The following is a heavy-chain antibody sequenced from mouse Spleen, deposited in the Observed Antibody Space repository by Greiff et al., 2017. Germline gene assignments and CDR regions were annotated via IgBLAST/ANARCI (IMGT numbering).Heavy chain of an antibody. CDR2: IYPSDSET. V-gene: IGHV1-61*01. J-gene: IGHJ2*01. CDR3: ARNEGNYVGY. D-gene: IGHD1-2*01. Sequence: QVQLQQPGAELVRPGSSVKLSCKASGYTFTSYWMDWVKQRPGQGLEWIGNIYPSDSETHYNQKFKDKATLTVDKSSSTAYMQLSSLTSEDSAVYYCARNEGNYVGYWGQGTTLTVSS. CDR1: GYTFTSYW.